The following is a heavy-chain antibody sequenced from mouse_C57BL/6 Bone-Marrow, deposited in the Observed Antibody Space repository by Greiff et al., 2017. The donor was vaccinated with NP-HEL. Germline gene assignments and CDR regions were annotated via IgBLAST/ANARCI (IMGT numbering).Heavy chain of an antibody. CDR3: ARYGSRYYFDY. CDR1: GFTFSDYY. D-gene: IGHD1-1*01. CDR2: ISNGGGST. V-gene: IGHV5-12*01. Sequence: EVKLMESGGGLVQPGGSLKLSCAASGFTFSDYYMYWVRQTPEKRLEWVAYISNGGGSTYYPDTVKGRFTISRDNAKNTLYLQMSRLKSEDTAMYYCARYGSRYYFDYWGQGTTLTVSS. J-gene: IGHJ2*01.